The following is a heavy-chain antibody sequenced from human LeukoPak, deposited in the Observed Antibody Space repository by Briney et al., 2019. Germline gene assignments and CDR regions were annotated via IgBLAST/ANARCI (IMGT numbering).Heavy chain of an antibody. CDR1: GGSFSGYY. CDR3: ARHVPSYYDSSGYYSLEH. V-gene: IGHV4-34*01. D-gene: IGHD3-22*01. Sequence: PSETLSLTCAVYGGSFSGYYWSWIRQPPGKGLEWIGEINHSGSTNYNPSLKSRVTISVDTSKNQFSLKLSSVTAADTAVFYCARHVPSYYDSSGYYSLEHWGQGTLVTVSS. J-gene: IGHJ1*01. CDR2: INHSGST.